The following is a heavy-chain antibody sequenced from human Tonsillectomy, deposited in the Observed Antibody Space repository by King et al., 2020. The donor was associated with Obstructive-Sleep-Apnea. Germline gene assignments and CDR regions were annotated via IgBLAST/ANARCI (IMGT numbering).Heavy chain of an antibody. CDR3: ASLVPVANKWFDP. Sequence: VQLVESGGGAVQPGRSLRLSCAASGFTFSSYAMHWVRQAPGKGLEWVAVISYDGSSEYYADSVKGRFTISRDNSKNTLYLQMNSLRPEDTAGYYCASLVPVANKWFDPWGQGTLVTVSS. D-gene: IGHD2-2*01. CDR1: GFTFSSYA. J-gene: IGHJ5*02. CDR2: ISYDGSSE. V-gene: IGHV3-30*04.